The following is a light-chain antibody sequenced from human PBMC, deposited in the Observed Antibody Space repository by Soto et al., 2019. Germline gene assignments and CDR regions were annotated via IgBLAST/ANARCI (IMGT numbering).Light chain of an antibody. CDR2: LNSDGSH. V-gene: IGLV4-69*01. CDR1: SGHSNYA. Sequence: QAVVTQSPSASASLGASVKLTCTLSSGHSNYAIAWHQQQPEKGPRYLMKLNSDGSHSKGDGIPDRFSGSSSGAERYLTISSLQSEYEADYYCQTWGTGIQVFGGGTKLTVL. J-gene: IGLJ3*02. CDR3: QTWGTGIQV.